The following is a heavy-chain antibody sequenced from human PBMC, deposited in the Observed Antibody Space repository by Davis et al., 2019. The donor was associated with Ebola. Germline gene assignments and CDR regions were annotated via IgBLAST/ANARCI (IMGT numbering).Heavy chain of an antibody. CDR3: AGALGYCTNGVCYEDGAFDI. J-gene: IGHJ3*02. CDR2: IYYSGST. V-gene: IGHV4-59*08. Sequence: GSLRLSCTVSGGSISSYYWSWIRQPPGKGLEWIGYIYYSGSTNYNPSLKSRVTISVDTSKNQFSLKLSSVTAADTAVYYCAGALGYCTNGVCYEDGAFDIWGQGTMVTVSS. CDR1: GGSISSYY. D-gene: IGHD2-8*01.